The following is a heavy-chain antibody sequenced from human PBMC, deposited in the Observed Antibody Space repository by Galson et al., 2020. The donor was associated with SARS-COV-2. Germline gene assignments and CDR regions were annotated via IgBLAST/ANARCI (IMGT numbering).Heavy chain of an antibody. CDR2: ISFDGNEK. CDR3: ARDREEDGVGNDALDM. V-gene: IGHV3-30*04. J-gene: IGHJ3*02. D-gene: IGHD2-8*01. Sequence: GESLKISCTTSGFKFRSSPMHWVRQAPGKGLEWVAVISFDGNEKFYSDSVKGRFTISRANSKSTVFLQMNGLRVDDTATYFCARDREEDGVGNDALDMWGRGTMVTVSS. CDR1: GFKFRSSP.